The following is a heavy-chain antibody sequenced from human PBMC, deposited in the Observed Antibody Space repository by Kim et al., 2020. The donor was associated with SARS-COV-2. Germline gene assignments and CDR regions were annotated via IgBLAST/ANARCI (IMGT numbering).Heavy chain of an antibody. CDR3: ARDGTATTPLDY. Sequence: GGSLRLSCAASGFTLSSYWMHWVRQAPGKGLVWVSRINSDRSGTIYADSVKGRFTISRDIAKNTLFLQMSSLGAEDTAVYYCARDGTATTPLDYWGQGTLVTVSS. J-gene: IGHJ4*02. D-gene: IGHD1-1*01. CDR2: INSDRSGT. CDR1: GFTLSSYW. V-gene: IGHV3-74*01.